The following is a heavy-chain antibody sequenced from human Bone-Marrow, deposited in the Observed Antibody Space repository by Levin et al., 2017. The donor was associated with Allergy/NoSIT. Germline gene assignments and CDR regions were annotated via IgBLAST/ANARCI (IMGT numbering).Heavy chain of an antibody. CDR1: GFTFSSYA. CDR3: ALRIAAAGSP. CDR2: ISYDGSNK. V-gene: IGHV3-30*04. D-gene: IGHD6-13*01. J-gene: IGHJ5*02. Sequence: GESLKISCAASGFTFSSYAMHWVRQAPGKGLEWVAVISYDGSNKYYADSVKGRFTISRDNSKNTLYLQMNSLRAEDTAVYYCALRIAAAGSPWGQGTLVTVSS.